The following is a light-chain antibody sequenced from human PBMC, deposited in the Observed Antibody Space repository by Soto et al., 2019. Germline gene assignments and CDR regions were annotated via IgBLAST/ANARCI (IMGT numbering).Light chain of an antibody. CDR3: QQLNSYPIT. J-gene: IGKJ5*01. CDR1: QGISSY. Sequence: QLTQSQSSLSASVGDRVTITCRASQGISSYLAWYQQKPGKAPKLLIYVASTWQSGVPSRFSGSGSGTDFTLTISSLHSEDFAAYYCQQLNSYPITFGQGTRLEIK. CDR2: VAS. V-gene: IGKV1-9*01.